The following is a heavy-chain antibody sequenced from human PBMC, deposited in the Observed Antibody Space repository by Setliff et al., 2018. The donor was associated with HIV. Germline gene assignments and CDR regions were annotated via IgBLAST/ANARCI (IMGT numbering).Heavy chain of an antibody. CDR1: GYTFTSYY. CDR3: ARVWGGGPNGAPFDF. V-gene: IGHV1-46*01. J-gene: IGHJ4*02. D-gene: IGHD2-8*01. CDR2: INPSGGST. Sequence: ASVKVSCKASGYTFTSYYMHWVRQAPGQGLEWMGIINPSGGSTSYAQKFQGRVTISADRSITTAYLQWSSLRASDTAMYFCARVWGGGPNGAPFDFWGQGTLVTVSS.